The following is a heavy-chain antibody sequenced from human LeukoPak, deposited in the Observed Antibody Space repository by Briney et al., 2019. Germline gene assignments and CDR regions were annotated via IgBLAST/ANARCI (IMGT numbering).Heavy chain of an antibody. D-gene: IGHD4-23*01. V-gene: IGHV3-11*06. CDR1: GFTFSDYY. CDR3: ARHGPWDYGGNSGEWFDP. J-gene: IGHJ5*02. Sequence: GGSLRLSCVASGFTFSDYYMSWIRQAPGKGLEWVSYISSSSSYTNYADSVKGRFTISRDNAKNSLYLQMNSLRAEDTAVYYCARHGPWDYGGNSGEWFDPWGQGTLVTVSS. CDR2: ISSSSSYT.